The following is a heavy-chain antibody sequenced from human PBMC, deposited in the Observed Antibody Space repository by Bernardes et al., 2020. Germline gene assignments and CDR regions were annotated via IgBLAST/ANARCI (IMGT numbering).Heavy chain of an antibody. Sequence: ASVKVSCKASGYTFTSYYMHWVRQAPGQGLEWMGIINPIGGSTSYAQKFQGRVTMTRDTSTSTVYMELSSLRSEDTAVYYCARKPNVLLGFGGFDYWGQGTLVTVSS. J-gene: IGHJ4*02. D-gene: IGHD3-10*01. CDR3: ARKPNVLLGFGGFDY. CDR1: GYTFTSYY. V-gene: IGHV1-46*01. CDR2: INPIGGST.